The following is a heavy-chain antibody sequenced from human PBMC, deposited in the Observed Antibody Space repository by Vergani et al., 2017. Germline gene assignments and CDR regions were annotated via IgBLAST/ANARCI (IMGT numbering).Heavy chain of an antibody. J-gene: IGHJ4*02. Sequence: EVQLVESGGGLVKPGGSLRLSCAASGFTFSNAWMSWVRQAPGKGLEWVGRIKSKTDGGTTDYAAPVKGRFTISRDNAKNTLYLQMNSLRAEDTAVYYCAKESGYYGSGSYIDYWGQGTLVTVSS. CDR2: IKSKTDGGTT. V-gene: IGHV3-15*05. CDR1: GFTFSNAW. CDR3: AKESGYYGSGSYIDY. D-gene: IGHD3-10*01.